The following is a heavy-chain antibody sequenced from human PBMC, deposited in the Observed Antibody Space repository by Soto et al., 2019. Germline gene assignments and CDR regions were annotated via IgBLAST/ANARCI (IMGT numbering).Heavy chain of an antibody. CDR3: AREKGYSSGGSCRNWFDT. V-gene: IGHV1-69*06. CDR2: IIPIFGTA. J-gene: IGHJ5*02. CDR1: GGTFSSYA. D-gene: IGHD2-15*01. Sequence: GASVKVSCKASGGTFSSYAISWVRQAPGQGLEWMGGIIPIFGTANYAQKFQGRVTITADKSTSTAYMELSSLRSEDTAVYYCAREKGYSSGGSCRNWFDTWGQGTLVTVSS.